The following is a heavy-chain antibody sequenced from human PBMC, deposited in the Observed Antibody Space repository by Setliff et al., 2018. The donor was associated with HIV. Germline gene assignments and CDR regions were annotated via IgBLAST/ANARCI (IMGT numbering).Heavy chain of an antibody. CDR3: ARVNYYDNSGYFDALDI. CDR1: GFSFSDYY. Sequence: LSLSCLASGFSFSDYYMNWIRQAPGKGLEWISYISYISESGTTIFYADSVKGRFTISRDNAKNSLYLQMNSLRAEDTAVYYCARVNYYDNSGYFDALDIWGQGTMVTVSS. V-gene: IGHV3-11*04. CDR2: ISESGTTI. D-gene: IGHD3-22*01. J-gene: IGHJ3*02.